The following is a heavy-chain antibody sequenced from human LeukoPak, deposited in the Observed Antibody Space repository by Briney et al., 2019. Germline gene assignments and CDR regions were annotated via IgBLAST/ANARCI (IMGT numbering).Heavy chain of an antibody. CDR3: ARGPTYYYGSGSYNMVSDP. CDR1: GGSFSGYY. V-gene: IGHV4-34*01. CDR2: INHSGST. Sequence: TSETLSLTCAVYGGSFSGYYWSWIRQPPGKGLEWIGEINHSGSTNYNPSLKSRVTISVDTSKNQFSLKLSSVTAADTAVYYCARGPTYYYGSGSYNMVSDPWGQGTLVTVSS. J-gene: IGHJ5*02. D-gene: IGHD3-10*01.